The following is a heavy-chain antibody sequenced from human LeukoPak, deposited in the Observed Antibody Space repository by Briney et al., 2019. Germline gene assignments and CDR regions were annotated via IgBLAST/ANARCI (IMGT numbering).Heavy chain of an antibody. CDR3: ATDRGYYYDRSGYCYHDAFDI. CDR1: GYTLTELY. J-gene: IGHJ3*02. D-gene: IGHD3-22*01. Sequence: ASVKDSCTVSGYTLTELYVRWVRRAPGKGLERMRGFDPEDGETIYAQKFQGRVTMTEDTSTDTAYMELSSLRSEDTAVYYCATDRGYYYDRSGYCYHDAFDIWGQGTMVTVSS. V-gene: IGHV1-24*01. CDR2: FDPEDGET.